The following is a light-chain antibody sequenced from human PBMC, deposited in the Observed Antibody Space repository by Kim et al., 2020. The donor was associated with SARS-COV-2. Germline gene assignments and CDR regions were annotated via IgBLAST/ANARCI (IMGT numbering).Light chain of an antibody. Sequence: QSITISCTGTSIDVGGYNYVSWYQHHPGKAPKLMIYDVSKRPSGVSNRFSGSKSGNTASLTISGLQAEDAANYYCSSYTSSSTWVFGGGTQLTVL. CDR1: SIDVGGYNY. CDR3: SSYTSSSTWV. J-gene: IGLJ3*02. V-gene: IGLV2-14*03. CDR2: DVS.